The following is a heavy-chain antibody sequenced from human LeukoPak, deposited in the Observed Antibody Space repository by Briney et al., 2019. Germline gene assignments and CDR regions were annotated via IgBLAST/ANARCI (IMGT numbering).Heavy chain of an antibody. CDR1: GFPFNSYA. CDR2: ISGSGGST. J-gene: IGHJ6*02. D-gene: IGHD6-13*01. V-gene: IGHV3-23*01. Sequence: GGSLLLSCAASGFPFNSYAMSWVRPAPGKGLAWVSAISGSGGSTYYADSVKGRFTISRDNSKNTLHLQMNSLRVEDTAVYYCAKRGVAAAFDVWGQGTTATVSS. CDR3: AKRGVAAAFDV.